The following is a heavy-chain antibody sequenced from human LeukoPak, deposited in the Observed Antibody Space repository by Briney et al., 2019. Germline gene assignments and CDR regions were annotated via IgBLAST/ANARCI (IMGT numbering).Heavy chain of an antibody. Sequence: SETLSLTCAVYGGSFSGYYWSWIRHPPGKGLEWIGEINHSGSTNYNPSLKSRVTISVDTSKNQFSLKLSSVTAADTAVYYCAREASTIAAANDYWGQGTLVTVSS. V-gene: IGHV4-34*01. D-gene: IGHD6-13*01. J-gene: IGHJ4*02. CDR3: AREASTIAAANDY. CDR2: INHSGST. CDR1: GGSFSGYY.